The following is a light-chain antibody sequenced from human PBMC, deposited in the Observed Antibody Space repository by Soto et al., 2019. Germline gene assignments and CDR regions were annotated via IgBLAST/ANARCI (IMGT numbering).Light chain of an antibody. V-gene: IGKV3-20*01. CDR1: QSVSSSY. CDR3: QQYGSSPIP. J-gene: IGKJ5*01. CDR2: GAS. Sequence: EIVLTQSPGTLSLSPGERATLSCRASQSVSSSYLAWYQQKPGQAPRLLIYGASSRATGIPDRFSGSGSGTDFTLTISRLEPEDFAEYYCQQYGSSPIPLGQGTRLEI.